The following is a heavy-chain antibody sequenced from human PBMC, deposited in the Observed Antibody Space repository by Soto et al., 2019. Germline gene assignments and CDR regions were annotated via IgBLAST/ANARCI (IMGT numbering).Heavy chain of an antibody. CDR1: GFFPNSYA. D-gene: IGHD2-8*01. Sequence: EVQLVESGGGLAQVGTSLRLSCVGSGFFPNSYAMHWVRQAPGKGLEWVSGITWANGEIGYADSVKGRFTLSRDKAKNSLFLQMDSLGPDDTALYFCARGVRKWAPDSWGQGTLVTVSS. J-gene: IGHJ4*02. V-gene: IGHV3-9*02. CDR2: ITWANGEI. CDR3: ARGVRKWAPDS.